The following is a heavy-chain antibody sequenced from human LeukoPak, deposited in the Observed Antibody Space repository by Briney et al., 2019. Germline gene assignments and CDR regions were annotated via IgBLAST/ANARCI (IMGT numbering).Heavy chain of an antibody. CDR3: AKEGYDSSGYYHWFDP. CDR2: ISGSGGST. J-gene: IGHJ5*02. Sequence: GGSLRLSCAASGFTFSSYAMSWVRQAPGKGLEWVSGISGSGGSTYYADSVKGRFTISRDNSKNTLYLRMNSLRAEDTAVYYCAKEGYDSSGYYHWFDPWGQGTLVTVSS. V-gene: IGHV3-23*01. CDR1: GFTFSSYA. D-gene: IGHD3-22*01.